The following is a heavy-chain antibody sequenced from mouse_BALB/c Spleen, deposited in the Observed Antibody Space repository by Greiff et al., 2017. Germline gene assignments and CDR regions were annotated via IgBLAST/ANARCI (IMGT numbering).Heavy chain of an antibody. Sequence: EVHLVESGGGLVQPGGSRKLSCAASGFTFSSFGMHWVRQAPEKGLEWVAYISSGSSTIYYADTVKGRFTISRDNPKNTLFLQMTSLGSEDTAMYYGARWPFKGAMDYWGQGTSVTVAS. CDR1: GFTFSSFG. J-gene: IGHJ4*01. V-gene: IGHV5-17*02. CDR2: ISSGSSTI. CDR3: ARWPFKGAMDY.